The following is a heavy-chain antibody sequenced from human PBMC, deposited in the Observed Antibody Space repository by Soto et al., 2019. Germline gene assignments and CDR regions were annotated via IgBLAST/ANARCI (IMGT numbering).Heavy chain of an antibody. CDR1: GGSISSYY. V-gene: IGHV4-59*01. J-gene: IGHJ6*02. D-gene: IGHD5-18*01. CDR3: ARDSGYSYGFHYYYGMDV. CDR2: IYYSGST. Sequence: SETMSLSCTVYGGSISSYYWSWIRQPPGKRLEWIGYIYYSGSTNYNPSLKSPVTISVDTSKNQFSLKLSSVTAADTAVYYCARDSGYSYGFHYYYGMDVWGQGTTVTVSS.